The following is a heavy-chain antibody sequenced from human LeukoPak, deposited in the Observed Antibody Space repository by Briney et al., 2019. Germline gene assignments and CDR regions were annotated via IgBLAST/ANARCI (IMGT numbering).Heavy chain of an antibody. Sequence: SETLSLTCSVSGDSISSSTYYWGWIRQPPGKGLEWIGSIYYSGSTYYNPSLKSRVTISVDTSENQFSLKLSSVTAADTAVYYCARLPSYYCSSTSCYPDYWGQGTLVTVSS. J-gene: IGHJ4*02. D-gene: IGHD2-2*01. CDR3: ARLPSYYCSSTSCYPDY. CDR1: GDSISSSTYY. CDR2: IYYSGST. V-gene: IGHV4-39*01.